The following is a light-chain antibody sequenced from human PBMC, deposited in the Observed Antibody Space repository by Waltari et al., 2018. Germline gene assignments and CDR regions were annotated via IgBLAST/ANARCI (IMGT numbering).Light chain of an antibody. Sequence: VLTQSPATLSLSPGQRATLSCRASQSVSINLGWYQQKLGQPPRLLIYDTPNRATGIPDRFSASGFGTDFTLTISSLEPEDFAVYFCQQTSSWPLTFGGGTKVEIK. J-gene: IGKJ4*01. CDR2: DTP. CDR1: QSVSIN. CDR3: QQTSSWPLT. V-gene: IGKV3-11*01.